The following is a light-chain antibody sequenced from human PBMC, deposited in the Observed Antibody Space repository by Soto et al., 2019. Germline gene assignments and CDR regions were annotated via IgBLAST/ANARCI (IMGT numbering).Light chain of an antibody. CDR2: EGH. CDR1: SGFVGSFSL. Sequence: QSALAQPASVSGSPGQSITISCTGTSGFVGSFSLVSWYQQHPGKAPKVMISEGHRRPSGVPDRFSGSKSGTSASLAISGLQSEDEADYYCAAWDDNLNGQVFGGGTKLTVL. J-gene: IGLJ3*02. CDR3: AAWDDNLNGQV. V-gene: IGLV2-14*02.